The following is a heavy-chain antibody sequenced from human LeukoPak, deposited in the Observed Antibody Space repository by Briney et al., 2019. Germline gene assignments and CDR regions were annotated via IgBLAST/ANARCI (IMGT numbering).Heavy chain of an antibody. CDR1: GFTFR. CDR3: ARVDGHAHWFDP. V-gene: IGHV3-7*03. CDR2: IKQDGRDE. J-gene: IGHJ5*02. Sequence: GGSLRLSCGASGFTFRMSWVRQAPGKGLEWVANIKQDGRDEYYVDSVKGRFTISRDNAKNSLYLQMNSLRAEDTAVYYCARVDGHAHWFDPWGQGTLVTVSS.